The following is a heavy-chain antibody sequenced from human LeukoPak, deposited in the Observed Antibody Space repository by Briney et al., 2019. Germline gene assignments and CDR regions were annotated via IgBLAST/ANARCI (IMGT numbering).Heavy chain of an antibody. J-gene: IGHJ4*02. CDR1: GFTFSSSD. CDR2: IGPTGDT. D-gene: IGHD3-10*01. Sequence: GGSLRLSCAASGFTFSSSDMHWVRQATGRGLEWVSAIGPTGDTYYPGSVKGRFTISRENARNSLYLQMNSLRAGDTAVYYCARAVPMARGVNYYDYWGQGTLVTVSS. CDR3: ARAVPMARGVNYYDY. V-gene: IGHV3-13*01.